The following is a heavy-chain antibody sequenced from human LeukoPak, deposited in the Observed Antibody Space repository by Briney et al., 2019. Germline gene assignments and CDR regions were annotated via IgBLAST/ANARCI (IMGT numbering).Heavy chain of an antibody. V-gene: IGHV4-39*01. CDR1: GGSISSSSYY. J-gene: IGHJ4*02. CDR3: ARGGVAGTIDY. Sequence: SETLSLTCTVSGGSISSSSYYWGWIRQPPGKGLEWIGSIYYSGSTYYNPSLKSRVTISVDTSKNQFSLKLSSVTAADTAVYYCARGGVAGTIDYWGQGTLVTVSS. CDR2: IYYSGST. D-gene: IGHD1-7*01.